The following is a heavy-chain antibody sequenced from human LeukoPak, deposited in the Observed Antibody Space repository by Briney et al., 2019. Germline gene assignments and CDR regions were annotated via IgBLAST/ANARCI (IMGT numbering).Heavy chain of an antibody. CDR1: GFTFSSYA. Sequence: GGSLRLSCAASGFTFSSYAMSWVRQAPGKGLEWVSAISGSVGSTYYADSVKGRFTISRDNSKNTLYLQVNSLRDEDTDVYYCAKSWFSGNHDAFDIWGQGTMVTVSS. CDR3: AKSWFSGNHDAFDI. CDR2: ISGSVGST. V-gene: IGHV3-23*01. J-gene: IGHJ3*02. D-gene: IGHD1-26*01.